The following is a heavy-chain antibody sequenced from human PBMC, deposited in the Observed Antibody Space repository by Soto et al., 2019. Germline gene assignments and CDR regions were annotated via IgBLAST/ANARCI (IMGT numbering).Heavy chain of an antibody. J-gene: IGHJ6*03. CDR1: GFTFNNYA. CDR3: AKARSITNTYYYMDV. V-gene: IGHV3-23*01. CDR2: ISDGGGAT. D-gene: IGHD3-10*01. Sequence: EVLLLESGGGLVQPGGSLRLSCAASGFTFNNYAMNWVRQAPGTGLEWVSVISDGGGATFYADSVKGRFTISRDNSKNTLYLQMNSLRAEDTAVYYCAKARSITNTYYYMDVWGKGTTVTVSS.